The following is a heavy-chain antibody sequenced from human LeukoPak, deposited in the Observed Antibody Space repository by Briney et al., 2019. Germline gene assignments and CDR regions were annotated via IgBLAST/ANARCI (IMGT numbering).Heavy chain of an antibody. CDR2: IYYSGST. CDR1: GGSISSGTYY. Sequence: SETLSLTCTVSGGSISSGTYYWSWIRQHPGKGLEWIGYIYYSGSTNYNPSLKSRVTISVDTSKNQFSLKLSSVTAADTAVYYCARSITSSWYGDFQHWGQGTLVTVSS. V-gene: IGHV4-61*01. J-gene: IGHJ1*01. CDR3: ARSITSSWYGDFQH. D-gene: IGHD6-13*01.